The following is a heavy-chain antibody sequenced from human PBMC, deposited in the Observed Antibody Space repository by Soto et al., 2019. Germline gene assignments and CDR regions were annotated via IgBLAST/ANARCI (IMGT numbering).Heavy chain of an antibody. CDR3: ARVGIAVAGTRLWDYYYYMDV. CDR1: GGSISSGDYY. D-gene: IGHD6-19*01. CDR2: IYYSGST. Sequence: PSETLSLTCTVSGGSISSGDYYWSWIRQPPGKGLEWIGYIYYSGSTNYNPSLKSRVTISVDTSKNQFSLKLSSVTAADTAVYYCARVGIAVAGTRLWDYYYYMDVWGKGTTVTVSS. J-gene: IGHJ6*03. V-gene: IGHV4-61*08.